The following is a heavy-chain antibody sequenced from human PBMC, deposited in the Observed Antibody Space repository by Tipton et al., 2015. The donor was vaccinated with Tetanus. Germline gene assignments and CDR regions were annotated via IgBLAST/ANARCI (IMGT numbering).Heavy chain of an antibody. CDR1: GDSISSYY. CDR2: IYFTGNT. V-gene: IGHV4-59*01. CDR3: ARVRRGATTDLDY. D-gene: IGHD5-12*01. Sequence: TLSLTCTVSGDSISSYYWSWIRQPPGRGLEWIGHIYFTGNTQYSLSLKSRVTMSVATSKIQFSLKLSSVTAADTAVYYCARVRRGATTDLDYWGQGTLVTVSS. J-gene: IGHJ4*02.